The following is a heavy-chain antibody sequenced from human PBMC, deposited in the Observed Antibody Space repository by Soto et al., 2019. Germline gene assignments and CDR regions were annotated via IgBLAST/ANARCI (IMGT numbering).Heavy chain of an antibody. Sequence: EVQLLESGGGLVQPGGSLRLSCAASGFTFSSYAMSWVRQAPGKGLEWVSAISGSGGSTYYADSVKGRFTISRDNSKNTLYLQINSRRAADTAVYDCAAPLFLTTDGMDVWGQGTPVTVSS. D-gene: IGHD4-17*01. V-gene: IGHV3-23*01. CDR1: GFTFSSYA. CDR2: ISGSGGST. CDR3: AAPLFLTTDGMDV. J-gene: IGHJ6*02.